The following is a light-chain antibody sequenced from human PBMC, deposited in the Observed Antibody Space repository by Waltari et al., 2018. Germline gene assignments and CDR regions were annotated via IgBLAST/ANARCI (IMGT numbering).Light chain of an antibody. Sequence: VLTQPPGPLSLSPGEGATLSCRASQSVTSISLTWYQQNLGQAPSPLIYGPSCRATGIPSRSSDRGSGTDFTRTISGLEPEEFAVYDGQQYDGEVVTVGGGTKV. J-gene: IGKJ4*01. CDR2: GPS. V-gene: IGKV3-20*01. CDR1: QSVTSIS. CDR3: QQYDGEVVT.